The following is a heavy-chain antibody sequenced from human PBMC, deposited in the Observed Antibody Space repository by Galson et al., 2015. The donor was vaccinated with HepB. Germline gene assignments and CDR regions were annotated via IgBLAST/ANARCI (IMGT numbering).Heavy chain of an antibody. CDR2: FDPEDGET. V-gene: IGHV1-24*01. CDR3: AIRGYCTNGVCYTGRRWFDP. J-gene: IGHJ5*02. D-gene: IGHD2-8*01. CDR1: GYTLTELS. Sequence: SVKVSCKVSGYTLTELSMHWVRQAPGKGLEWMGGFDPEDGETIYAQKFQGRVTMTEDTSTDTAYMELSSLRSEDTAVYYCAIRGYCTNGVCYTGRRWFDPWGQGTLVTVSP.